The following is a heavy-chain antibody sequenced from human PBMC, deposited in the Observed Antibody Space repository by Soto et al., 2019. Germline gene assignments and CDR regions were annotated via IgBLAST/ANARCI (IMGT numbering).Heavy chain of an antibody. CDR1: GYTFTDYA. J-gene: IGHJ5*02. D-gene: IGHD3-3*01. V-gene: IGHV1-3*01. CDR3: ARNSGYYTANWFDP. CDR2: IAPGNGNT. Sequence: ASVKVSCKASGYTFTDYAIHWVRQAPGQRLEWMGWIAPGNGNTKYSQNFQGRVTITRDTSATTAYMELSSLRSEDTAVYYCARNSGYYTANWFDPWGQGTLVTVSS.